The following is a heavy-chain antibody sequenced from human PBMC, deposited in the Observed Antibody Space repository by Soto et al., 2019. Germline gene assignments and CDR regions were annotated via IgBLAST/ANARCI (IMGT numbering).Heavy chain of an antibody. Sequence: QVQLQESGPGLVKPSETLSLTCAVSGYSISSGYYWGWIRQPPGKGLEWIGSIYHSGSTYYNPSLKSRVTISVDTSKNQFSLKLSSVTAADTAVYYCARGRGDSVTIFGVDYGMDVWGQGTTVTVSS. J-gene: IGHJ6*02. CDR3: ARGRGDSVTIFGVDYGMDV. D-gene: IGHD3-3*01. CDR2: IYHSGST. V-gene: IGHV4-38-2*01. CDR1: GYSISSGYY.